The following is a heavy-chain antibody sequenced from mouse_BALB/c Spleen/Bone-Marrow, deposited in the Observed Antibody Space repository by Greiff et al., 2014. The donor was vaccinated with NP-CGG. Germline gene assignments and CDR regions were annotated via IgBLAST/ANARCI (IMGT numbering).Heavy chain of an antibody. CDR1: GLTFSSYA. V-gene: IGHV5-6-5*01. D-gene: IGHD2-3*01. CDR3: AREVDGWYYFDY. CDR2: ISSGGST. Sequence: EVMLVESGGGLVKPGGSLKLSCAASGLTFSSYAMSWVRQTPEKRLEWVASISSGGSTYSPDSVKGRFTISRDNARNILYLQMSSLRSEDTAMYYCAREVDGWYYFDYWGQGTTLTVSS. J-gene: IGHJ2*01.